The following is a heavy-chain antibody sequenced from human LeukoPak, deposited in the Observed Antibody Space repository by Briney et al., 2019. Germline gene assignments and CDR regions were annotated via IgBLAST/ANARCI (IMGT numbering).Heavy chain of an antibody. V-gene: IGHV3-23*01. Sequence: PGGSLRLSCAASGFTFSSYAMSWVRQAPGKGLEWVSGISGSGGSTHYADSVKDRFTISRDNSKNTPYLQMNSLRAEDTAVYYCARQSPDSGRPFDYWGQGTLVTVSS. CDR1: GFTFSSYA. J-gene: IGHJ4*02. CDR3: ARQSPDSGRPFDY. D-gene: IGHD1-26*01. CDR2: ISGSGGST.